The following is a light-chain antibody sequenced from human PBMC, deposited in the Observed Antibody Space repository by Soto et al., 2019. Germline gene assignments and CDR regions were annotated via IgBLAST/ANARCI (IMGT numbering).Light chain of an antibody. J-gene: IGKJ1*01. CDR2: ATS. CDR3: HQFGYSPRT. V-gene: IGKV3-20*01. CDR1: QTVNSDY. Sequence: EIVLSHSPGTLSLSPVETSTLSCIASQTVNSDYLAWFQQRPGQAPRLLIFATSRRATDIPDRFSGSGSGTDFTLAIRRLEPEDFAVYYCHQFGYSPRTFGQGTKVDIK.